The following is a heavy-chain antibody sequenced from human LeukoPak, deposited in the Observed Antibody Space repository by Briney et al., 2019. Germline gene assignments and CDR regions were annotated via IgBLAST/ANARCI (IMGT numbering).Heavy chain of an antibody. D-gene: IGHD3-22*01. Sequence: GGSLRLSCAASGFTFSDYYMSWIRQAPGKGLEWVSYISSSSYTNYADSVKGRFTISRDNAKNSLYLQMNSLRAEDTAVYYCARDGYYDSSGYPSDFGYWGQGTLVTVSS. V-gene: IGHV3-11*06. CDR1: GFTFSDYY. J-gene: IGHJ4*02. CDR2: ISSSSYT. CDR3: ARDGYYDSSGYPSDFGY.